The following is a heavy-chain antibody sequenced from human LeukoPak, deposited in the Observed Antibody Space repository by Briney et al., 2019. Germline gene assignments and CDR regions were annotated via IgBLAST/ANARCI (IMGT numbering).Heavy chain of an antibody. CDR3: ARGIDHSGWYEIGVFDY. Sequence: PSETLSLTCTVSGCSISSYYWSWIRQPPGKGLEWIGYIYYSGSTNYNPSLKSRVTISVDTSKNQFSLKLSSVTAADTAVYYCARGIDHSGWYEIGVFDYWGQGTLVTVST. J-gene: IGHJ4*02. D-gene: IGHD6-19*01. CDR1: GCSISSYY. V-gene: IGHV4-59*01. CDR2: IYYSGST.